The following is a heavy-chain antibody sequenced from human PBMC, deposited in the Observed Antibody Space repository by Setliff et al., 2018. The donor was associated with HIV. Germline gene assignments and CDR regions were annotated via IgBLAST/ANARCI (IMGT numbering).Heavy chain of an antibody. CDR2: IHYSGST. CDR3: ARDPTTGVDY. J-gene: IGHJ4*02. Sequence: SETLSLTCTVSGGSISSHYWSWIRQPPLKGLEWIGYIHYSGSTNYNPSLKSRVTISVDTSKNQFSLRLSSVTAADTAMYYCARDPTTGVDYWGQGTLVTVSS. V-gene: IGHV4-59*11. CDR1: GGSISSHY. D-gene: IGHD4-4*01.